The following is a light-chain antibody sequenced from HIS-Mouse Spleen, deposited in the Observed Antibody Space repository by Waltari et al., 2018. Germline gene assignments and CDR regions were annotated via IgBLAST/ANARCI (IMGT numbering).Light chain of an antibody. J-gene: IGLJ1*01. CDR2: EVS. CDR3: SSYTSSSTLYV. V-gene: IGLV2-14*01. CDR1: SSDVGGYNY. Sequence: QSALTQPASVSGSPGQSITISCTGTSSDVGGYNYVSWYQHHPGKAPKLMIYEVSNRPSGVSNRFSGSKSGNTASLTISELQAEDEADYYCSSYTSSSTLYVFGTGTKVTVL.